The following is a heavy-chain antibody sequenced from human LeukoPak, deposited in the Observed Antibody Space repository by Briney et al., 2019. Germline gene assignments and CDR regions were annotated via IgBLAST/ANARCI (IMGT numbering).Heavy chain of an antibody. CDR3: ARETPDSSGWD. CDR2: IKQDGSDK. J-gene: IGHJ4*02. CDR1: GFTFRNNW. Sequence: PGGSQRLSCAASGFTFRNNWMSWVRQAPGKGLEWVADIKQDGSDKNYVDSVKGRFTISRDNAKNSLSLQMNSLRAEDTAVYYCARETPDSSGWDWGQGTLVTVSS. V-gene: IGHV3-7*01. D-gene: IGHD6-19*01.